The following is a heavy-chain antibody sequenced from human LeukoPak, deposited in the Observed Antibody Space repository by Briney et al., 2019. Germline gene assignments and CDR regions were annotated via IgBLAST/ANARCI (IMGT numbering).Heavy chain of an antibody. J-gene: IGHJ3*02. CDR3: ARDRGGIVVVPAATDAFDI. CDR2: IYYSGST. CDR1: GDSINSGDFY. V-gene: IGHV4-61*08. Sequence: SETLSLTCTVSGDSINSGDFYWTWIRQPPGKGLEWIGYIYYSGSTNYNPSLKSRVTISVDTSKNQFSLKLSSVTAADTAVYYCARDRGGIVVVPAATDAFDIWGQGTMVTVSS. D-gene: IGHD2-2*01.